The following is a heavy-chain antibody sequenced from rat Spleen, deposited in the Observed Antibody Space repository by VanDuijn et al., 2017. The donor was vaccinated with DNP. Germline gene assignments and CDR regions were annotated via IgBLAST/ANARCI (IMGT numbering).Heavy chain of an antibody. V-gene: IGHV2-16*01. D-gene: IGHD1-12*02. CDR3: ARSQGYYYDGSYYPFAY. CDR2: IWSGGST. CDR1: GFSLTSYG. J-gene: IGHJ3*01. Sequence: QVQLKESGPGLVQPSQTLSLTCTVSGFSLTSYGVSWVRQPPGKGLEWIGAIWSGGSTDYNSALKSRLSISRDTSKSQVLLKMNSLQTEDTAMYFCARSQGYYYDGSYYPFAYWGQGILVTVSS.